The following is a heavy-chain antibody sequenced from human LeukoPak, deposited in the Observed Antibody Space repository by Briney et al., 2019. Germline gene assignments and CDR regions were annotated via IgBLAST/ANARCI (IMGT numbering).Heavy chain of an antibody. CDR2: ISWDGSDK. J-gene: IGHJ4*02. CDR3: AKDMQTWPRFPDY. Sequence: GGSLRLSCAASGLTFNNYGMYWVRQAPGKGLEWVAVISWDGSDKSYSDSVKGRFTISRDNSRNTLYLQMNGLRVEDTAVYYCAKDMQTWPRFPDYWGQGTLVTVSS. D-gene: IGHD5-12*01. CDR1: GLTFNNYG. V-gene: IGHV3-30*18.